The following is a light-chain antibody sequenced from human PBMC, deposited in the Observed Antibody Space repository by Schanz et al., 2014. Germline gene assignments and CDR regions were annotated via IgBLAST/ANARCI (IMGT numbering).Light chain of an antibody. CDR1: SSDIGSYNL. CDR3: CSYAGSSTSWV. V-gene: IGLV2-23*01. Sequence: QSALTQPASVSGSPGQSITISCTGTSSDIGSYNLVSWYQQHPDKAPKLMIYEGSKRPSGVPDRFSGSKSANTASLTISGLQAEDEADYYCCSYAGSSTSWVFGGGTKLTVL. J-gene: IGLJ3*02. CDR2: EGS.